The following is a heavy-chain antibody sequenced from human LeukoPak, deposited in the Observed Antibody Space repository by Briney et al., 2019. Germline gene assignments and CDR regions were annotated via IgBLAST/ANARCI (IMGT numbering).Heavy chain of an antibody. CDR3: AKAFSAFENWPPNWFDP. D-gene: IGHD5-12*01. CDR1: GFTFSTFA. Sequence: PGGSLRLSCAASGFTFSTFAMSWVRQAPGKGLEWVSAISGSGGGTYYADSVKGRLTISRENSKNTLYLQMSSLRAEDTAVYYCAKAFSAFENWPPNWFDPWGQGTLVTVSS. J-gene: IGHJ5*02. V-gene: IGHV3-23*01. CDR2: ISGSGGGT.